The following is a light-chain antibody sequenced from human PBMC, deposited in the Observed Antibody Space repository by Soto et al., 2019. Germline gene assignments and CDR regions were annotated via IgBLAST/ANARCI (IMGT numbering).Light chain of an antibody. CDR3: QQYGSSPPYT. V-gene: IGKV3-20*01. J-gene: IGKJ2*01. CDR2: GCS. CDR1: QSVSSSY. Sequence: EIVLTQSPGTLSLSPGERATLSCRASQSVSSSYLAWYQQKPGQAPRLLIYGCSSRATGIPDRLSGSGSGTDFTLTISRLEPEDFAVYYCQQYGSSPPYTFGQGTKLEIK.